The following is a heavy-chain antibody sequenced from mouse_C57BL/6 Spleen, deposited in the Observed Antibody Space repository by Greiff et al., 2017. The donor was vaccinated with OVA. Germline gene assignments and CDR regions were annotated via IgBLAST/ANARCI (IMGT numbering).Heavy chain of an antibody. V-gene: IGHV1-26*01. CDR3: ARTPYSNYEGDHAMDY. Sequence: EVQLQQSGPELVKPGASVKISCKASGYTFTDYYMHWVKQSHGKSLEWIGDINPNNGGTSYNQKFKGKATLTVDQSSSTAYMELRSLTSEDSAAYYCARTPYSNYEGDHAMDYWGQGTSVTVSS. D-gene: IGHD2-5*01. CDR1: GYTFTDYY. J-gene: IGHJ4*01. CDR2: INPNNGGT.